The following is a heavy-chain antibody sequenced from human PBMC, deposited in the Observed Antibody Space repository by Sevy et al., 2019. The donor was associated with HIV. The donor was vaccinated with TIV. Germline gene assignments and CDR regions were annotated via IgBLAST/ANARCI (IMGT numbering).Heavy chain of an antibody. D-gene: IGHD1-7*01. CDR3: AGGQLLNKYNGFDL. V-gene: IGHV4-4*02. Sequence: TLSLTCGVSGASIRRDNWWSWVRQPPGKGLEWIGEIYHSGTTNYNPSLMSRVSMSADKSKNQISLKLISVTAADTAVYYCAGGQLLNKYNGFDLWGQGTLVTVSS. J-gene: IGHJ5*02. CDR1: GASIRRDNW. CDR2: IYHSGTT.